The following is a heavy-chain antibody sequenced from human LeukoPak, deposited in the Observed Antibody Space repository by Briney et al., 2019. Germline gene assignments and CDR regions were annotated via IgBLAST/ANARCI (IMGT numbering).Heavy chain of an antibody. V-gene: IGHV3-23*01. CDR2: ISGSGGST. CDR1: GFTFSSYG. J-gene: IGHJ4*02. Sequence: GGSLRLSCAASGFTFSSYGMSWVRQAPGKGLEWVSAISGSGGSTYYADSVKGRFTISRDNSKNTLYLQMNSLRAEDTAVYYCAKASSFSSGWSHDYWGQGTLVTVSS. D-gene: IGHD6-19*01. CDR3: AKASSFSSGWSHDY.